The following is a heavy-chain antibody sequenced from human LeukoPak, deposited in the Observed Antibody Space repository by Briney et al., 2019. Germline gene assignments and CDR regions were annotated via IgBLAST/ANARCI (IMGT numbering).Heavy chain of an antibody. D-gene: IGHD3-16*02. V-gene: IGHV1-18*04. J-gene: IGHJ4*02. Sequence: GASVKVSCKASGYTFSSYGISWVRQAPGQGLEWMGSISPYTGDTKYAERLQDRVIMTTDTSKRTAYMEMRSLTSDDTAVFYCAREQYDSVWGSYRPYFDFWGQGTLVTVSS. CDR2: ISPYTGDT. CDR3: AREQYDSVWGSYRPYFDF. CDR1: GYTFSSYG.